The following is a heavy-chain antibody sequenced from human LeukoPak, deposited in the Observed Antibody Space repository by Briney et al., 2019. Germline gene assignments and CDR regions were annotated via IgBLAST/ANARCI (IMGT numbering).Heavy chain of an antibody. CDR3: ARDPAVAGSGGFDP. CDR1: GGSIISGDYY. V-gene: IGHV4-30-4*08. CDR2: IYYSGST. D-gene: IGHD6-19*01. J-gene: IGHJ5*02. Sequence: PSQTLSLTCTVSGGSIISGDYYWSWIRQPPGKGLEWIGYIYYSGSTHYNPSLKSRLTISVDRSKNHFSLKLSSVTAVDTAVYYCARDPAVAGSGGFDPWGQGTLVTVSS.